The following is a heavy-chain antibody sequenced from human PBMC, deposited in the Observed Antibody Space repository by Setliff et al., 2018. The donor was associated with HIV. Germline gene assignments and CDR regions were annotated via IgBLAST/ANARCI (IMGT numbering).Heavy chain of an antibody. CDR2: INSDGRTT. D-gene: IGHD6-6*01. J-gene: IGHJ4*02. Sequence: GGSLRLSCAASGFTFSPYSMNWVRQAPGKGLVWVSGINSDGRTTSYADSVKGRFTISRDNAKNSLYLQMNSLRAEDTAVYYCARDGGTLTSIAAQDYWGQGTLVTVSS. V-gene: IGHV3-74*01. CDR1: GFTFSPYS. CDR3: ARDGGTLTSIAAQDY.